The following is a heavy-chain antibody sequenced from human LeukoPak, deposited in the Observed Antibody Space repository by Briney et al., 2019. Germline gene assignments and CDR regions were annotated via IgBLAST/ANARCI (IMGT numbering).Heavy chain of an antibody. CDR2: LNPSSGST. CDR3: ARDLIADSYDSSGYRFDY. D-gene: IGHD3-22*01. V-gene: IGHV1-46*01. CDR1: GYTFTSYY. J-gene: IGHJ4*02. Sequence: ASVKVSCKASGYTFTSYYMHWVRQAPGQGLEWMGLLNPSSGSTSYAQKFQNRGTMTRDTSTSTAYMQLSSLRSEDTAVYYCARDLIADSYDSSGYRFDYWGQGALVTVSS.